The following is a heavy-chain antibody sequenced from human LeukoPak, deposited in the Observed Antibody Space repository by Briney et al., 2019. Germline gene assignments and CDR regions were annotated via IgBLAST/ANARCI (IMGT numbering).Heavy chain of an antibody. CDR3: ARAGGSTPPFDY. Sequence: ASVKVSCKASGGTFSSYAISWVRQAPGQGLEWMGGIIPIFGTANYAQKFQGRVTITTDESTSTAYMELSSLRSEDTAVYYCARAGGSTPPFDYWGQETLVTVSS. J-gene: IGHJ4*02. V-gene: IGHV1-69*05. CDR2: IIPIFGTA. D-gene: IGHD2-2*01. CDR1: GGTFSSYA.